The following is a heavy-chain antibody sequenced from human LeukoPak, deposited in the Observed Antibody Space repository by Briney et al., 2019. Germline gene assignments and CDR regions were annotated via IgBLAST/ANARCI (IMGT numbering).Heavy chain of an antibody. CDR2: INAGNGNT. CDR3: AREDWEDYFDY. V-gene: IGHV1-3*01. D-gene: IGHD3/OR15-3a*01. CDR1: GYTFTSYG. J-gene: IGHJ4*02. Sequence: ASVKVSCKASGYTFTSYGISWVRQAPGQRLEWMGWINAGNGNTKYSQKFQGRVTITRDTSASTAYMELSSLRSEDTAVYYCAREDWEDYFDYWGQGTLVTVSS.